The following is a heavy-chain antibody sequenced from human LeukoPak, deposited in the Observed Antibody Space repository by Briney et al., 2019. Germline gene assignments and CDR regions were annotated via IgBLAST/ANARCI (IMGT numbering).Heavy chain of an antibody. CDR1: GFTFSSFS. CDR2: ISYDGSSK. V-gene: IGHV3-30*18. Sequence: GGSLRLSCTASGFTFSSFSMNWVRQAPGKGLEWVAAISYDGSSKYYADSVKGRFTISRDNSKNTLYLQMNSLRANDTAIYYCANHRTPDRYHWNYFDYWGQGTLVTVSS. J-gene: IGHJ4*02. CDR3: ANHRTPDRYHWNYFDY. D-gene: IGHD1-20*01.